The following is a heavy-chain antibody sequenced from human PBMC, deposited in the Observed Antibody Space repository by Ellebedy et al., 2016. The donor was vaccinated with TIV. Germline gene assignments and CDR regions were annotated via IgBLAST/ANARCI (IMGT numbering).Heavy chain of an antibody. J-gene: IGHJ6*02. CDR3: AKDIGAYCSGTSCFSHYFGMDV. V-gene: IGHV3-9*01. CDR1: GFTFDDYA. CDR2: ISWNSGSI. Sequence: GGSLRLXXAASGFTFDDYAMHWVRQAPGKGLEWVSGISWNSGSIGYADSVKGRFTISRVNAKNSLYLQMNSLRPEDTALYFCAKDIGAYCSGTSCFSHYFGMDVWGQGTTVTVSS. D-gene: IGHD2-2*01.